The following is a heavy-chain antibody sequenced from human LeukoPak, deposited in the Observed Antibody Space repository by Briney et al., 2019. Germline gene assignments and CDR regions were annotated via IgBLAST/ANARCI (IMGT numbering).Heavy chain of an antibody. Sequence: PSETLSLTCAVSGGSISSSNWWSWVRQPPGKGLEWIGEIFHSGSTNYNPSLKSRVTISVDKSKNQFSLKLTSVTAADTAVYYCATRPGAEMGTIWGGFDSWGQGTLVGVSS. J-gene: IGHJ4*02. CDR1: GGSISSSNW. D-gene: IGHD5-24*01. CDR3: ATRPGAEMGTIWGGFDS. V-gene: IGHV4-4*02. CDR2: IFHSGST.